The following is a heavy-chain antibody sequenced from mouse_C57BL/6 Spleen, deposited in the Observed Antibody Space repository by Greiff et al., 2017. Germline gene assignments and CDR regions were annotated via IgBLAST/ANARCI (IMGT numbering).Heavy chain of an antibody. Sequence: EVKLMESEGGLVQPGSSMKLSCTASGFTFSDYYMAWVRQVPEKGLEWVANINYDGSSTYYLDSLKSRFIISRDNAKNILYLQMSSLKSEDTATYYCARDRGGPSFYWYFDVWGTGTTVTVSS. CDR2: INYDGSST. CDR3: ARDRGGPSFYWYFDV. V-gene: IGHV5-16*01. CDR1: GFTFSDYY. J-gene: IGHJ1*03. D-gene: IGHD2-10*02.